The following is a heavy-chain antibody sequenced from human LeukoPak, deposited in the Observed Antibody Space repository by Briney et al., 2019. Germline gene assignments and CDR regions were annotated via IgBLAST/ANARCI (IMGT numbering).Heavy chain of an antibody. D-gene: IGHD3-22*01. CDR2: IYYSGST. Sequence: SETLSLTCTVSGGSISGYYWSWIRQPPGKGLEWIGYIYYSGSTNYNPSLKSRVTISVDTSKNQFSLKLSSVTAADTAVYYCVSGYKGSFDYWGQGTLVTVSS. CDR1: GGSISGYY. J-gene: IGHJ4*02. CDR3: VSGYKGSFDY. V-gene: IGHV4-59*01.